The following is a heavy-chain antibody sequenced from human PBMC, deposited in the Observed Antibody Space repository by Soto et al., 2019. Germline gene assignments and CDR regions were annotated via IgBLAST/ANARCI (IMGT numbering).Heavy chain of an antibody. D-gene: IGHD6-13*01. V-gene: IGHV3-21*01. Sequence: GGSLSLSWAASGFTFRSFTLNWVRQAPGKGLEWVSTISSNSAYIYYTDALSGRFTISRDNAKNSLHLQMNSLRAEDTAVYYCTRDASRDSSARGWFDPWGPGTLVTVSS. CDR2: ISSNSAYI. J-gene: IGHJ5*02. CDR3: TRDASRDSSARGWFDP. CDR1: GFTFRSFT.